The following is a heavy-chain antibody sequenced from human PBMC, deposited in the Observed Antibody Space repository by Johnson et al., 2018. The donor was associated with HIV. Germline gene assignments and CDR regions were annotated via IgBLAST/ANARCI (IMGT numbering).Heavy chain of an antibody. J-gene: IGHJ3*02. Sequence: LVESGGGVVRPGGSLRLYCAASGFTFDDYGMSWVRQAPGKGLEWVSLISWDGGSTYYADSVKGRFTISRDNSKNSVYLQMNSLRTEDTALYYCAKDISSGSDEGHAFDIWGQGTMVTVSS. V-gene: IGHV3-43*02. CDR1: GFTFDDYG. CDR3: AKDISSGSDEGHAFDI. D-gene: IGHD1-26*01. CDR2: ISWDGGST.